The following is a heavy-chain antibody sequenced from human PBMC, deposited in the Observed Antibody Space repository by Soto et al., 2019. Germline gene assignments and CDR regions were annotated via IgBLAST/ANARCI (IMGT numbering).Heavy chain of an antibody. CDR2: IYHSGST. V-gene: IGHV4-38-2*02. CDR1: GYSISSGYY. D-gene: IGHD2-15*01. J-gene: IGHJ3*02. Sequence: PSETLSLTCAVSGYSISSGYYWGWIRQPPGKGLEWIGSIYHSGSTYYNPSLKSRVTISVDTSKNQFSLKLSSVTAADTAVYYCARDLKYCSGGSCYSGAFDIWGQGTMVTVSS. CDR3: ARDLKYCSGGSCYSGAFDI.